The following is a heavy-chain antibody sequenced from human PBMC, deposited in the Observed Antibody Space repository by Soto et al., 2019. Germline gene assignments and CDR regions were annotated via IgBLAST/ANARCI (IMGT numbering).Heavy chain of an antibody. CDR2: LYHSGSI. CDR3: ARAARGDRYFDY. D-gene: IGHD5-18*01. V-gene: IGHV4-4*02. Sequence: QVQLQESGPGLVKPSGTLSLTCAVSGGSITSNNWWSWVRHPPGKGQEWMGELYHSGSIHYHPSLNSRVTIHVDKSKHHCSLNLISVTAADTAVYFCARAARGDRYFDYWGQGPLVTVS. CDR1: GGSITSNNW. J-gene: IGHJ4*02.